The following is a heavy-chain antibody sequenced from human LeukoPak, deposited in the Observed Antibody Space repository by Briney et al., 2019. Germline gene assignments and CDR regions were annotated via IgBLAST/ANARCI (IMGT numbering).Heavy chain of an antibody. CDR3: ARERSITMVRGASYGLDV. CDR2: FYHSGIT. Sequence: SETLSLTCAVSGGSTSNAGYSWTWIRQPPGKGLEWIGYFYHSGITYYNPSLRSRVTISVDRSKKYFSLKLTSVTAADTAVYYCARERSITMVRGASYGLDVWGQGTTVTVSS. CDR1: GGSTSNAGYS. D-gene: IGHD3-10*01. V-gene: IGHV4-30-2*01. J-gene: IGHJ6*02.